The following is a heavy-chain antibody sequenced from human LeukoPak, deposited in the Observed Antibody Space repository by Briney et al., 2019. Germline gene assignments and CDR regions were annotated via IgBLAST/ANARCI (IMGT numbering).Heavy chain of an antibody. D-gene: IGHD3-16*02. J-gene: IGHJ5*02. V-gene: IGHV4-34*01. CDR3: ARHPTYVWGSYRHRRGYWFDP. CDR2: INHSGST. Sequence: SETLSLTCAVYGGSFSDYYWSWIRQPPGKGLEWIGEINHSGSTNYNPSLKSRVTISVDTSKNQFSLKLSSVTAADTAVYYCARHPTYVWGSYRHRRGYWFDPWGQGTLVTVSS. CDR1: GGSFSDYY.